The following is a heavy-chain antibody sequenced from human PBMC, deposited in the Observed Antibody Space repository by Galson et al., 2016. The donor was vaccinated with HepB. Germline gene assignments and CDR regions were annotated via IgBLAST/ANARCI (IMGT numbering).Heavy chain of an antibody. V-gene: IGHV5-51*01. J-gene: IGHJ3*01. CDR1: GSSFTHYW. D-gene: IGHD1-1*01. CDR2: IYPGDSDI. Sequence: QSGAEVTKPGESLKISCKGAGSSFTHYWIGWVRQMPGKGLEWMGIIYPGDSDIRYSPSFQGQVTISADKSINTAYLQWSNLKASDIAMYCCARRLPPTGHGYGFDVWGHGTMVTVAS. CDR3: ARRLPPTGHGYGFDV.